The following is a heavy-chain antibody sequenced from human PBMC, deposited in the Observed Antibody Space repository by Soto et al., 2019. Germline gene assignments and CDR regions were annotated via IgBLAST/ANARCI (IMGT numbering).Heavy chain of an antibody. J-gene: IGHJ4*02. V-gene: IGHV3-21*01. D-gene: IGHD2-15*01. CDR3: ARWSCSGGSCYVDEGY. CDR2: ISSSSSYI. Sequence: PGGSLRLSCAASGFTFSSYSMNWVRQAPGKGLEWVSSISSSSSYIYYADSVKGRFTISRDNAKNSLYLQMNSLRAEDTAVYYCARWSCSGGSCYVDEGYWGQGTLVTVSS. CDR1: GFTFSSYS.